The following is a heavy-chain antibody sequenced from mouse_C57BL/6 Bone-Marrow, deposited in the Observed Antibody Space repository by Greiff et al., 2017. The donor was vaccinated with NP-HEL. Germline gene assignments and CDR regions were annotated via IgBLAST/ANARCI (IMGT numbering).Heavy chain of an antibody. V-gene: IGHV1-43*01. CDR1: GYSFTGYY. CDR2: INPSTGGT. J-gene: IGHJ2*01. Sequence: VQLKQSGPELVKPGASVKISCKASGYSFTGYYMHWVKQSSEKSLEWIGEINPSTGGTSYNQKFKGKATLTVDKSSSTAYMQLKSLTSEDSAVYYCARKGSYDYWGQGTTLTVSS. D-gene: IGHD1-1*02. CDR3: ARKGSYDY.